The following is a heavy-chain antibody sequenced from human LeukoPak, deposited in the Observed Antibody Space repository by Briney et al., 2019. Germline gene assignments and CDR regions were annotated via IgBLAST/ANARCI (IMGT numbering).Heavy chain of an antibody. CDR2: ISSSGDTI. J-gene: IGHJ4*02. V-gene: IGHV3-48*01. CDR3: AGAAYFGVVISDY. CDR1: GFTFSSYS. Sequence: GGSLRLSCAASGFTFSSYSMNWVRQAPGKGLEWVSDISSSGDTIYYADSVKGRFTVSRDNAKNPLYLQMNSLRAEDTAVYYCAGAAYFGVVISDYWGQGTLVTVSS. D-gene: IGHD3-3*01.